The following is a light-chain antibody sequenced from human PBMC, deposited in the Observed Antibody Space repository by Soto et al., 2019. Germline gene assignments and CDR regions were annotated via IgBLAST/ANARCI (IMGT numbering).Light chain of an antibody. J-gene: IGLJ1*01. V-gene: IGLV2-14*01. CDR3: SSYTDSSNYV. CDR1: SSDRAIYNY. CDR2: QVT. Sequence: QSVLTQPASVSGSPGQSITISCTGTSSDRAIYNYVSWYQQQPGKAPRVMIYQVTNRPSGVSNRFSGSRSGNTASLTISGRQAEDEADYYCSSYTDSSNYVFGTGTKVTVL.